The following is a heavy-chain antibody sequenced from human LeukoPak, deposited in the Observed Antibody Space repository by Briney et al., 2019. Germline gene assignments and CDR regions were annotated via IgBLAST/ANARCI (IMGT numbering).Heavy chain of an antibody. D-gene: IGHD6-13*01. V-gene: IGHV4-39*07. CDR1: GGSISSSSYY. Sequence: SETLSLTCTVSGGSISSSSYYWGWIRQPPGKGLEWIGSIYYSGSTYYNPSLKSRVTISVDKSKNQFSLNLYSVTAADTAVYYCASALPFQLVHWGQGTLVTVSS. J-gene: IGHJ4*02. CDR2: IYYSGST. CDR3: ASALPFQLVH.